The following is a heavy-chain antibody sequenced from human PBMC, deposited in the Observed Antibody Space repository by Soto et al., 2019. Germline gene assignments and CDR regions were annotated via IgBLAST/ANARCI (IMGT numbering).Heavy chain of an antibody. D-gene: IGHD5-12*01. J-gene: IGHJ3*02. Sequence: QITLKESGPTLVKPTQTLTLTCTFSGFSLSTSGVGVGWIRQPPGKALEWLALIYWDDDKRYSPSLKSRLTITKDTPKNPLILTMTNRDPVDTATYYCAHREIWLRRDAIAIWGQGTLVTLSS. CDR3: AHREIWLRRDAIAI. CDR2: IYWDDDK. V-gene: IGHV2-5*02. CDR1: GFSLSTSGVG.